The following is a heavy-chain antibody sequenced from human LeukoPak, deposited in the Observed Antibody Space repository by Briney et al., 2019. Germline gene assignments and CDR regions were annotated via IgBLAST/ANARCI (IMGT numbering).Heavy chain of an antibody. J-gene: IGHJ4*02. D-gene: IGHD2-21*02. CDR1: GFTFSSYW. CDR2: IQRDGSER. Sequence: GGSLRLSCAASGFTFSSYWMGWVRQAPGKGLEWVASIQRDGSERYYVDSVKGRFTISRDNAENSLSLQMNSLRAEDTALYHCARAPVAYCGGDCYAPDDYWGQGTLVTVSS. V-gene: IGHV3-7*03. CDR3: ARAPVAYCGGDCYAPDDY.